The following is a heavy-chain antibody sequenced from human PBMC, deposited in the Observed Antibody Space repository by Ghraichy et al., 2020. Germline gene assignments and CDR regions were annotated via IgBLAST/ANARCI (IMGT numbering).Heavy chain of an antibody. J-gene: IGHJ3*02. V-gene: IGHV3-7*01. CDR2: IKEDGSVK. D-gene: IGHD3-3*01. Sequence: GALRLSCAASGFTFRSYWMSWVRQAPGKGLEWVANIKEDGSVKDHVDSVKGRFTISRDNARNSLYLQMNSLRAEDTAVYYCARDLSPAFGVVTFDAFDIWGQGTMVTVSS. CDR3: ARDLSPAFGVVTFDAFDI. CDR1: GFTFRSYW.